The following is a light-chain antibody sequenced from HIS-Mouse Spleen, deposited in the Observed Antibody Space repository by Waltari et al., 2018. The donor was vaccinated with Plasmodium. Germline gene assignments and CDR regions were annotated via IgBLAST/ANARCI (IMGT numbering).Light chain of an antibody. Sequence: DIVLTQPPATLPLSPGERATLSCRASQSVSSYLAWYQQKPGQAPRLLNYDASNRATGIPARFSGSGSGTDFTLTISSLEPEDFAVYYCQQRSNWPSLTFGGGTKVEIK. V-gene: IGKV3-11*01. J-gene: IGKJ4*01. CDR2: DAS. CDR3: QQRSNWPSLT. CDR1: QSVSSY.